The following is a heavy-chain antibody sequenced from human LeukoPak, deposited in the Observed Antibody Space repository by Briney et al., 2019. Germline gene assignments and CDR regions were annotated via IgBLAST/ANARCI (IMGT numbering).Heavy chain of an antibody. V-gene: IGHV3-21*01. CDR1: GFTFSSYS. CDR3: SREHALGDF. D-gene: IGHD2-2*01. CDR2: ITSSSSYK. Sequence: GGSLRLSCAASGFTFSSYSMNWVRQAPGKGLEWVSSITSSSSYKYYADSVKGRFTISRDNAKNSLYLQMNSLRAEDTAVYYCSREHALGDFWGQGSLVTVSS. J-gene: IGHJ4*02.